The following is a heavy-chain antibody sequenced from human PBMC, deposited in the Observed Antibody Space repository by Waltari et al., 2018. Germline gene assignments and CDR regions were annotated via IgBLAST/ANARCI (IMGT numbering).Heavy chain of an antibody. CDR3: ARDSDYYDSSGYGNWFDP. D-gene: IGHD3-22*01. J-gene: IGHJ5*02. CDR1: GYTFSIYG. V-gene: IGHV1-3*01. CDR2: INGSHGSK. Sequence: QVQLVQSGAEVKKPGASVKVSCKTSGYTFSIYGLHWVRQAPGQGLEWMGWINGSHGSKKSSQKFHGRLNITRDTSASTIYMELSSLRSEDTAMYYCARDSDYYDSSGYGNWFDPWGQGTLVTVSS.